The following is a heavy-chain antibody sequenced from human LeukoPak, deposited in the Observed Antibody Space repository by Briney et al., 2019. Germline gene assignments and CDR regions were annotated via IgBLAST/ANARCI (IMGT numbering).Heavy chain of an antibody. CDR2: TYYRSKWYN. V-gene: IGHV6-1*01. J-gene: IGHJ4*02. CDR3: ARTPHLFGVVITRYYFDY. CDR1: GDSVSSNSAA. D-gene: IGHD3-3*01. Sequence: SQTLSLTCAISGDSVSSNSAAWNWIRQSPSRGLEWLGRTYYRSKWYNDYAVSVKSRITINPDTSKNQFSLQLNSVTPEDTAVSYCARTPHLFGVVITRYYFDYWGQGTLVTVSS.